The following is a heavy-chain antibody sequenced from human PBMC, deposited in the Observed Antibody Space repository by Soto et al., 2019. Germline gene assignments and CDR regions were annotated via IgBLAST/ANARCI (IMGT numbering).Heavy chain of an antibody. CDR2: INPSGGAT. Sequence: QVQLVQSGAEVQKPGASVKISCKASGYTFINFFIYWVRQAPGQGLEWVGIINPSGGATTYPQKFQGRVTMTRDTSTSTVYMDVSSLRFDDTAVYYCARSHCSGGSCYLGAFDIWGQGTMVTVSS. V-gene: IGHV1-46*01. CDR3: ARSHCSGGSCYLGAFDI. D-gene: IGHD2-15*01. CDR1: GYTFINFF. J-gene: IGHJ3*02.